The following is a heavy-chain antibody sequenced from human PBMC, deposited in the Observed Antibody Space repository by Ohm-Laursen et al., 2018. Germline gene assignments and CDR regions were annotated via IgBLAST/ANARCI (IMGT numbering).Heavy chain of an antibody. CDR3: ARVGSISFDY. CDR1: GFTFSNYA. D-gene: IGHD6-6*01. CDR2: ITWNSGSI. Sequence: SLRLSCSASGFTFSNYAMHWVRQAPGKGLEWVSGITWNSGSIDYADSVKGRFTISRDNAKNSLYLQMNSLRAEDTAVYYCARVGSISFDYWGQGTLVTVSS. J-gene: IGHJ4*02. V-gene: IGHV3-9*01.